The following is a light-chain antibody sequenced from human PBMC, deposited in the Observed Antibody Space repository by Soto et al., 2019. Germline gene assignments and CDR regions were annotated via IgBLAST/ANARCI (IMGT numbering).Light chain of an antibody. V-gene: IGKV3-20*01. CDR3: QQYGSSPYT. Sequence: IVLTQSPCTVSFSPLERSTLSGRASQSVSSSYLAWYQHKPGQAPRLLIYGASSRATGIPDRFSGSGSGTDFALTISRLEPEDFAVYYCQQYGSSPYTFGQGTK. CDR2: GAS. CDR1: QSVSSSY. J-gene: IGKJ2*01.